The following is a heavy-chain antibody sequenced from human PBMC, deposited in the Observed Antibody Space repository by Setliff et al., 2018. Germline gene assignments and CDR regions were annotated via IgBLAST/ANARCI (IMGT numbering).Heavy chain of an antibody. J-gene: IGHJ4*02. V-gene: IGHV1-18*01. CDR2: ISTDDGDT. CDR3: ARGPPEFVVAPAEGKFDY. D-gene: IGHD2-15*01. Sequence: ASVKVSCKASGYTFTTHGISWVRQAPGQGLEWMGWISTDDGDTNFAQKFQGRVIMTTDTSTNTAYMELRSLRSDDTAIYYCARGPPEFVVAPAEGKFDYWGQGTLVTVSS. CDR1: GYTFTTHG.